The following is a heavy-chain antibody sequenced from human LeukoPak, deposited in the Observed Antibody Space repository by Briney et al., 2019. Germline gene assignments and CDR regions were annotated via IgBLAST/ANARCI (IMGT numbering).Heavy chain of an antibody. V-gene: IGHV4-34*01. Sequence: SETLSLTCAVYGGSFSGYYWSWIRQPPGKGLEWIGEINHSGSTNYNPSLKSRVTISVDTSKNQFSLKLSSVTAADTAVYYCARAFYSFPDYWGKGTLVTVSS. CDR1: GGSFSGYY. CDR2: INHSGST. D-gene: IGHD2/OR15-2a*01. CDR3: ARAFYSFPDY. J-gene: IGHJ4*02.